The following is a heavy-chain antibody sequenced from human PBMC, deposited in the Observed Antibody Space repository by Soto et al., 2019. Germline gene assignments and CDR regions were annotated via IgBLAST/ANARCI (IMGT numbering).Heavy chain of an antibody. CDR2: IYYSGST. J-gene: IGHJ4*02. CDR3: ARGGSSGWYYFDY. D-gene: IGHD6-19*01. CDR1: GGSISSYY. V-gene: IGHV4-59*01. Sequence: SETLSLTCTVSGGSISSYYWSWIRQPPGKGLEWIGYIYYSGSTNYNPSLKSRVTISVDTSKNQFSLKLSSVTAADTAVYYCARGGSSGWYYFDYWGQGTLVNVSS.